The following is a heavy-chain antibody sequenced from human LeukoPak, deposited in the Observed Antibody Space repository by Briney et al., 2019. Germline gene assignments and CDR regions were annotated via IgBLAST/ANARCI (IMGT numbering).Heavy chain of an antibody. V-gene: IGHV1-18*01. Sequence: ASVKVSCKASGYTFTSYGISWVRQAPGQGLEWMGWISAYNGNTNYAKKLQGRVTMTTDTSTSTAYMGMRSLTSDDTAVYYCARWRGSYFFWFDPWGQGTLVTVSS. CDR2: ISAYNGNT. D-gene: IGHD1-26*01. CDR3: ARWRGSYFFWFDP. J-gene: IGHJ5*02. CDR1: GYTFTSYG.